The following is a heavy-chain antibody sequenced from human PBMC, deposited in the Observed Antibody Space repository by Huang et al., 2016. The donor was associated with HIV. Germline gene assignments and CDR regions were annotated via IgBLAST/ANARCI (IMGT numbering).Heavy chain of an antibody. CDR2: IYSNGTT. CDR1: GDSVDSSYSY. D-gene: IGHD1-1*01. Sequence: QVQLQESGQGLVKPSDTLSLTCIVSGDSVDSSYSYWGWVRQPPGKGLEWMGSIYSNGTTYYNKYLKSRITISGDTSKNHFSLNLKTVTAADTAVYYCSRGPSTPATELWGQGTMVTVS. J-gene: IGHJ3*01. V-gene: IGHV4-39*02. CDR3: SRGPSTPATEL.